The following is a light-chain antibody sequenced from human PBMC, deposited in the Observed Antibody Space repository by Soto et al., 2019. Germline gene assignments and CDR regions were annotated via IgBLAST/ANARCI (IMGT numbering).Light chain of an antibody. CDR1: QSVLYRSNNKNY. Sequence: DIVMTQSPDSLAVSLGERATINCKSSQSVLYRSNNKNYLAWYQQKPGQPPKLLIYWASTRESGVPDRFSGSGSGTDFTLPISSLQAEDVAVYYCQHYYSAPYTFGRGTRLEIK. CDR3: QHYYSAPYT. V-gene: IGKV4-1*01. CDR2: WAS. J-gene: IGKJ2*01.